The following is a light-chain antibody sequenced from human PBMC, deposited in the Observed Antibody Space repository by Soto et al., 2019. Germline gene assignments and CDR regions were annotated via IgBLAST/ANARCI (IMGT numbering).Light chain of an antibody. CDR1: SRDVGGYNY. J-gene: IGLJ2*01. V-gene: IGLV2-8*01. CDR3: SSYAGSNNFGVV. Sequence: QSALTQPPSASGSPGQSVTISCTGTSRDVGGYNYVSWYQQHPGKAPKLMIYEVSKRPSGVPDRFSGSKSGNTASLTVSGLQAEDEADYYCSSYAGSNNFGVVFGGGTQLTVL. CDR2: EVS.